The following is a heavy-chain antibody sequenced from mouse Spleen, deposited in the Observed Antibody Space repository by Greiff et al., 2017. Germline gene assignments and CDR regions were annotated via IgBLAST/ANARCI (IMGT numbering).Heavy chain of an antibody. J-gene: IGHJ1*01. V-gene: IGHV5-2*01. CDR3: ARKRGNYWYFDV. CDR1: EYEFPSHD. D-gene: IGHD2-1*01. Sequence: EVKLMESGGGLVQPGESMKLSCESNEYEFPSHDMSWVRKTPEKRLELVAAINSDGGSTYYPDTMERRFIISRDNTKKTLYLQMSSLRSEDTALYYCARKRGNYWYFDVWGAGTTVTVSS. CDR2: INSDGGST.